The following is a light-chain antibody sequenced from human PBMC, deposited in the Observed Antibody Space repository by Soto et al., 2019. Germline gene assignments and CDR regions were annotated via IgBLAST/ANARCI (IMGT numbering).Light chain of an antibody. CDR3: QQRSNWPIT. CDR1: QSVSSY. V-gene: IGKV3-11*01. J-gene: IGKJ5*01. CDR2: DAS. Sequence: EIALTQSPATLSLSPGERPTLSCRASQSVSSYLAWYHQKPGQAPRLLIYDASNRATGIPARFSGSGSGTDFTLTISSLEPEDFAVYYCQQRSNWPITFGQGTDWRL.